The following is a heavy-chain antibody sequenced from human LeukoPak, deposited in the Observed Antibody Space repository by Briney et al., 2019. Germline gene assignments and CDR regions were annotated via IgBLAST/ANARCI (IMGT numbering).Heavy chain of an antibody. D-gene: IGHD1-26*01. V-gene: IGHV3-48*03. CDR3: ARGERGDY. CDR1: GFTFSIDE. CDR2: ISSIGTTK. J-gene: IGHJ4*02. Sequence: PGGSLRLSCAASGFTFSIDEMNWVRQAPGKGLEWVSYISSIGTTKYYADSVKGRFTISRDNAKNSLYLQMNSLRAEDTAVYYCARGERGDYWGQGTLVTVSS.